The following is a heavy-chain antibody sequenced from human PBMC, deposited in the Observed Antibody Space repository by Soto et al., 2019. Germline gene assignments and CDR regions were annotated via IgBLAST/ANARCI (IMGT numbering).Heavy chain of an antibody. CDR1: GFDFNDFG. Sequence: GGSLRLSCAASGFDFNDFGMNWVRHAPGKGLEWIAFISTGRTAVYYADSVKGRFTISRDNSKNTLYLQMNSLRAEDTSVYYCVRPLWRDDYKRAYFDVSGRGTLVTVSS. J-gene: IGHJ2*01. D-gene: IGHD4-4*01. CDR3: VRPLWRDDYKRAYFDV. CDR2: ISTGRTAV. V-gene: IGHV3-48*01.